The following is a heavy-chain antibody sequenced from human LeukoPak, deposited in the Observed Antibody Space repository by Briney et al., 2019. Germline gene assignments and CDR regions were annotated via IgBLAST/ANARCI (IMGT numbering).Heavy chain of an antibody. D-gene: IGHD2-2*01. CDR3: ASGGLPGDY. Sequence: PSETLSLTCAVYGGSFSGYYWSWIRQPPGKGLEWIGEINHSGSTNYNPSLKSRVTISVDTSKNQFSLKPSSVTAADTAVYYCASGGLPGDYWGQGTLVTVSS. CDR2: INHSGST. V-gene: IGHV4-34*01. CDR1: GGSFSGYY. J-gene: IGHJ4*02.